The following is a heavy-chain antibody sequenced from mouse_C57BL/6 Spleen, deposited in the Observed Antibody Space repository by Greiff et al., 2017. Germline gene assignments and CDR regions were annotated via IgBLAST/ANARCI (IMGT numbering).Heavy chain of an antibody. V-gene: IGHV1-50*01. CDR2: IDPSDSYT. CDR3: AERGWLLLGDYFDY. CDR1: GYTFTSYW. J-gene: IGHJ2*01. Sequence: VKLQESGAELVKPGASVKLSCKASGYTFTSYWMQWVKQRPGQGLEWIGEIDPSDSYTNYNQKFKGKATLTVDTSSSTAYMQLSSLTSEDSAVYYCAERGWLLLGDYFDYWGQGTTLTVSS. D-gene: IGHD2-3*01.